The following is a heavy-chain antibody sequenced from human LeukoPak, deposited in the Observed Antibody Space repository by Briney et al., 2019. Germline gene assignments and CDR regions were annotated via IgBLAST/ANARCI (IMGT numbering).Heavy chain of an antibody. D-gene: IGHD3-3*01. Sequence: GGSLILSCAASGFPFSSYGTHWVRQAPGKGLEWVSVISGSGDSTYYADSVKGRFTISRHISKNTLYLQMKSLRAGDTAVYYCAKDKTYDDFWSGHDAFDIWGQGTMVTVSS. V-gene: IGHV3-23*01. CDR1: GFPFSSYG. CDR2: ISGSGDST. J-gene: IGHJ3*02. CDR3: AKDKTYDDFWSGHDAFDI.